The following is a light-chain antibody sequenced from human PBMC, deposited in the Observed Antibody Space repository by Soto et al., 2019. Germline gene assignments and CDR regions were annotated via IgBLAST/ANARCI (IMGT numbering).Light chain of an antibody. Sequence: QSALTQPASVSGSPGQSITISCTGTSSDVGSYNYVSWYQQHPGKAPKLMIYEVRNRPSWVSDRFSGSKSGKTASLTIFGPQAEDEADYNCSSYPPSTTQFFGGGTKPTVL. CDR2: EVR. CDR1: SSDVGSYNY. V-gene: IGLV2-14*01. J-gene: IGLJ2*01. CDR3: SSYPPSTTQF.